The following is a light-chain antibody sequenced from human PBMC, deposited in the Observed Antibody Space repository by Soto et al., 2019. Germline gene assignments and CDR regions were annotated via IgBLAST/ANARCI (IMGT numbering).Light chain of an antibody. V-gene: IGLV2-8*01. J-gene: IGLJ2*01. CDR3: SSYAGGNDYVV. Sequence: QSVLTQPPSASGSPGQSVTISCTGTSSDVGGYNYVSWYQRNPGKAPRLMIYEVTKRPSGVPGRFSGSKSGNTASLTVSGLQAEDEADYYCSSYAGGNDYVVFGGGTKLIVL. CDR2: EVT. CDR1: SSDVGGYNY.